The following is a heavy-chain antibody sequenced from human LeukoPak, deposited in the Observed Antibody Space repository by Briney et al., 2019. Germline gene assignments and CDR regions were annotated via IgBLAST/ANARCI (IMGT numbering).Heavy chain of an antibody. CDR2: ISGTSGSI. CDR1: GFTFSSFA. V-gene: IGHV3-48*01. D-gene: IGHD1-26*01. CDR3: ARDEPGGRATTNDY. J-gene: IGHJ4*02. Sequence: PGGSLRLSCAASGFTFSSFAMNWVRQAPGKGLEWVAYISGTSGSIYYADSVKGRFSIARDNAKNSLYLQMNSLRAEDTAVYYCARDEPGGRATTNDYWGQRTLVTVSS.